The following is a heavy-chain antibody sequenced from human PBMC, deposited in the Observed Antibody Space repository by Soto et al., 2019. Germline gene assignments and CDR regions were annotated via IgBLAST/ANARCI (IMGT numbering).Heavy chain of an antibody. CDR1: GFTFSTYW. CDR2: TNSDGSDT. V-gene: IGHV3-74*01. D-gene: IGHD6-19*01. J-gene: IGHJ5*01. CDR3: ARGRGWSRFDS. Sequence: GGSLRLSCAASGFTFSTYWMYWVRQAPGKGLVWVSRTNSDGSDTSYADSVKGRFTISRDNAKNTLYLQMNSLRAEDTAVYYCARGRGWSRFDSWGQGTLVTVSS.